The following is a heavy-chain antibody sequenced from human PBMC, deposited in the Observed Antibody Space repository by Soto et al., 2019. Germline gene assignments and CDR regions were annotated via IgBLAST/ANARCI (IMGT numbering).Heavy chain of an antibody. Sequence: GESLKISCKGSGYSFTSYWIGWVRQMPGKGLEWMGIIYPGDSDTRYSPSFQGQVTISADKSISTAYLQWSSLKASDTAMYYCARQLYSGSPYDAFDIWGQGTMVTVSS. CDR2: IYPGDSDT. D-gene: IGHD1-26*01. CDR1: GYSFTSYW. CDR3: ARQLYSGSPYDAFDI. V-gene: IGHV5-51*01. J-gene: IGHJ3*02.